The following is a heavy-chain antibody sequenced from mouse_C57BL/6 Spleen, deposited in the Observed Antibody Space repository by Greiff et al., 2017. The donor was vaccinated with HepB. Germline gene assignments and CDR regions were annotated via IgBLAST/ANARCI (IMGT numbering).Heavy chain of an antibody. CDR1: GFTFSDYG. CDR3: ARADLLLGY. V-gene: IGHV5-17*01. D-gene: IGHD1-1*01. Sequence: EVKLMESGGGLVKPRGSLKLSCAASGFTFSDYGMHWVRQAPEKGLEGVAYISSGSSTIYYADTVKGRFTISRDNAKNTLFLQMTSLRSEDTAMYYCARADLLLGYWGQGTTLTVSS. CDR2: ISSGSSTI. J-gene: IGHJ2*01.